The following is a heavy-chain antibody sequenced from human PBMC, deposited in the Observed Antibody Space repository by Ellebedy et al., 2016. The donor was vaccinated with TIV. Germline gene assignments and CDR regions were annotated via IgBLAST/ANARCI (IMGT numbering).Heavy chain of an antibody. CDR3: ARGKTAVAPPHYFYGQDV. CDR2: FYYGGSA. J-gene: IGHJ6*02. CDR1: GDSIDTSTYY. Sequence: MPSETLSLTCTVSGDSIDTSTYYWGWIRQPPGKGLEWIGSFYYGGSAYYNPSLKSRVTMSLDTSKSQVSLKLSSVTAEDTAVYYCARGKTAVAPPHYFYGQDVWGQGTTVAVSS. D-gene: IGHD5-18*01. V-gene: IGHV4-39*07.